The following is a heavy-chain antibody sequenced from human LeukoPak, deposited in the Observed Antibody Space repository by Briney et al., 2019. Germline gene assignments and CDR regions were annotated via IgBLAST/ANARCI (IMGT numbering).Heavy chain of an antibody. D-gene: IGHD3-10*02. V-gene: IGHV3-48*04. CDR1: GFTFCSYS. CDR3: AELGITMIGGV. J-gene: IGHJ6*04. CDR2: ISSSGSTI. Sequence: PGGSLRLSCAASGFTFCSYSMNWVRQAPGKGLEWVSYISSSGSTIYYADSVKCRFTISRDNAKNSLYLQMNSLRAEDTAVYYCAELGITMIGGVWGKGTTVTISS.